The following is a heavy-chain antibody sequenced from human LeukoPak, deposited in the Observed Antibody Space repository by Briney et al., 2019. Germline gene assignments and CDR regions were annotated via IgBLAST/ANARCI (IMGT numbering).Heavy chain of an antibody. Sequence: GASVKVSCKASGGTLSSYAISWVRQAPGQGLEWMGGIIPIFGTANYAQKFQGRVTITADESTSTAYMELSSLRSEDTAVYYCARDRRCSGGSCYWFDPWGQGTLVTVSS. J-gene: IGHJ5*02. V-gene: IGHV1-69*13. CDR2: IIPIFGTA. CDR1: GGTLSSYA. CDR3: ARDRRCSGGSCYWFDP. D-gene: IGHD2-15*01.